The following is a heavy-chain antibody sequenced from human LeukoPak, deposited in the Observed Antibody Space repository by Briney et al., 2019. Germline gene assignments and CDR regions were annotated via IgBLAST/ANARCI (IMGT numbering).Heavy chain of an antibody. V-gene: IGHV3-64*01. Sequence: GGSLRLACAASGFTFSDYGMHWVRQAQGAGLEHVSGSSSSGISTYYANSVKGRFTISRDNSKNTLYLQMGSLRPEDMAVYYCARGPTVITFHAFDVWGQGSMVTVSS. CDR1: GFTFSDYG. D-gene: IGHD3-16*01. CDR3: ARGPTVITFHAFDV. CDR2: SSSSGIST. J-gene: IGHJ3*01.